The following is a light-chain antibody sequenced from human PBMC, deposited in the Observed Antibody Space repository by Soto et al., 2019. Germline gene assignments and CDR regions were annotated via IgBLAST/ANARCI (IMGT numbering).Light chain of an antibody. Sequence: DIQMTQSPSSLSASVGDRVTITCRASQSISGYLNWYQQRPGRAPNVLIYAAATLQGGVPSRFSGTGSGTDFTLTITSLQPEDGATYYCQQSYSIPWTFGQGTKVEIK. CDR1: QSISGY. CDR2: AAA. J-gene: IGKJ1*01. V-gene: IGKV1-39*01. CDR3: QQSYSIPWT.